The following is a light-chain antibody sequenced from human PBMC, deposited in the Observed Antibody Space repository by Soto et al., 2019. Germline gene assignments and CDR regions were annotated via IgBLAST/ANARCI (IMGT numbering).Light chain of an antibody. Sequence: QSVLTQPASVSGSPGQSITISCTGTSSDIGGYNYVSWFQQHPGKAPKLMIYEVRNRPSGVSNRFSGSKSGNTASLTISGLQAEDETDYYCSSYTSNNTLVFGTGTKVTFL. V-gene: IGLV2-14*01. CDR1: SSDIGGYNY. CDR3: SSYTSNNTLV. J-gene: IGLJ1*01. CDR2: EVR.